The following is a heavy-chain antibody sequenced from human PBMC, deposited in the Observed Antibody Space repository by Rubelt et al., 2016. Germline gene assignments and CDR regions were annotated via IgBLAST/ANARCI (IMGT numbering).Heavy chain of an antibody. CDR2: INSDGSST. D-gene: IGHD1-7*01. J-gene: IGHJ6*02. CDR3: ARVRELQDYYYGMDV. Sequence: VQLVESGGGVVQPGRSLRLSCAASGFTFSSYWMHWVRQAPGKGLVWVSRINSDGSSTSYADSVKGRFTTSRANAKNTLYLQMNSLRAEDTAVYYCARVRELQDYYYGMDVWGQGTTVTVSS. V-gene: IGHV3-74*02. CDR1: GFTFSSYW.